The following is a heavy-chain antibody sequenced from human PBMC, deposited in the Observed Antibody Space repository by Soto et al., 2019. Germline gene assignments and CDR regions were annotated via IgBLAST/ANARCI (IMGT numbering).Heavy chain of an antibody. J-gene: IGHJ4*02. Sequence: GGSLRLSCAASGFTFSDHYMDWVRQAPGKGLEWVGRIKSKTDGETTDYAAPVKGRFTISRDDSKNTLYLQMNSLKTEDTAVYYCTTDQYDYIWGSYRHYYFDYWGQGTLVTVSS. D-gene: IGHD3-16*02. CDR3: TTDQYDYIWGSYRHYYFDY. V-gene: IGHV3-15*01. CDR1: GFTFSDHY. CDR2: IKSKTDGETT.